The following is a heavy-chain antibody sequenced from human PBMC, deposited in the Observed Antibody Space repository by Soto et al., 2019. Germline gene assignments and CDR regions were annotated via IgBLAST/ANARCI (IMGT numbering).Heavy chain of an antibody. J-gene: IGHJ4*02. D-gene: IGHD2-8*02. Sequence: PSETLSLTCAVYGGSFSGYYWTWIRQPPGTGLEWIGEINHSGSTNYNPSLKSRVTISVDTSKNQFSLKLTSVTAADTDVYYCARDKITGLFDYWGQGTLVNVSS. V-gene: IGHV4-34*01. CDR3: ARDKITGLFDY. CDR2: INHSGST. CDR1: GGSFSGYY.